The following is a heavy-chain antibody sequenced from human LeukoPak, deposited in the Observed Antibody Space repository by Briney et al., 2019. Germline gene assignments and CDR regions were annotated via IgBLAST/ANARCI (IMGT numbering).Heavy chain of an antibody. CDR2: IYYSGST. J-gene: IGHJ4*02. CDR3: ARGSDYYGSGSYYNVLDY. CDR1: GGSISSGDYY. V-gene: IGHV4-30-4*01. Sequence: SQTLSLTCTVSGGSISSGDYYWSWIRRPPGKGLEWIGYIYYSGSTYYNPSLKSRVTISVDTSKNQFSLKLSSVTAADTAVYYCARGSDYYGSGSYYNVLDYWGQGTLVTVSS. D-gene: IGHD3-10*01.